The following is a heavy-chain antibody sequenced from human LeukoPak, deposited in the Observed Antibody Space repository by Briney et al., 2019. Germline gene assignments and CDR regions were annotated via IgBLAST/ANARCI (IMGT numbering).Heavy chain of an antibody. Sequence: SETLSLTCTVSGGSISSGSYYWSWIRQSAGKGLEWIGRIYASGSTNYNSSLKSRVTISVDMSKNQFSLKLSSVTAADTAVYYCVRVKLNYYDSSTYAFDIWGQGTMVTVSS. D-gene: IGHD3-22*01. CDR3: VRVKLNYYDSSTYAFDI. CDR2: IYASGST. J-gene: IGHJ3*02. CDR1: GGSISSGSYY. V-gene: IGHV4-61*02.